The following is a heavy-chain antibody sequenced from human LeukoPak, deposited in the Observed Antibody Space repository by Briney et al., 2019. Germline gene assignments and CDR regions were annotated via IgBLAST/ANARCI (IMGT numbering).Heavy chain of an antibody. CDR1: GGSLSSYY. CDR2: IYYSGST. Sequence: SETLSLTCTVSGGSLSSYYWSWIRQPPGKGLEWIGYIYYSGSTYDNPSLESRVTISRDTSKNQFSLKLSSVTAADTAVYYCARVLTYSSSSVSAFDIWGQGTMVTVSS. V-gene: IGHV4-59*01. D-gene: IGHD6-13*01. J-gene: IGHJ3*02. CDR3: ARVLTYSSSSVSAFDI.